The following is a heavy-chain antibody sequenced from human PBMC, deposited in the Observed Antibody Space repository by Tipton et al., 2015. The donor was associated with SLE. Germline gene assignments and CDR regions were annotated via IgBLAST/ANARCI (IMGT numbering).Heavy chain of an antibody. J-gene: IGHJ4*02. CDR3: ARDSGYSGTYIDY. CDR1: GFTFSSYG. Sequence: SLRLSCAASGFTFSSYGLHWVRQAPGKGLEYFSAISSNGGSTYYANSVKGRFTISRDNSKNTLYLQMGSLRAEDMAVYYCARDSGYSGTYIDYWGQGTLVTVSS. CDR2: ISSNGGST. V-gene: IGHV3-64*01. D-gene: IGHD1-26*01.